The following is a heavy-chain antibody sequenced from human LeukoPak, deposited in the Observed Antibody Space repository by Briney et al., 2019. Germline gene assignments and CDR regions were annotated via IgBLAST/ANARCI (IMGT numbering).Heavy chain of an antibody. D-gene: IGHD4-17*01. J-gene: IGHJ4*02. CDR3: ATTSMYGDYVAFAFAH. Sequence: GASVKVSCKVSGERLIELAMHWVRQAPGKGFEWMGGFDSEEGERVYTQKFQGRVTITTDESTRTAYMELSSLRSEDTAVFYCATTSMYGDYVAFAFAHWGQGTLVTVSS. CDR2: FDSEEGER. CDR1: GERLIELA. V-gene: IGHV1-24*01.